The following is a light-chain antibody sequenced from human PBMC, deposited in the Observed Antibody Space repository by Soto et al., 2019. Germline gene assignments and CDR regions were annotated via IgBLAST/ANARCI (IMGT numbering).Light chain of an antibody. CDR2: GAF. V-gene: IGKV3-15*01. CDR3: QQYNKWPLT. Sequence: EIVMTQSPATLSVSPGEGATLSCWASQSVAGNLAWYQQKPGQAPSLLIYGAFTRATGIPATLSGSGSGTEFTLTISSLQSEDFAVYYCQQYNKWPLTFGGGTKVEIK. CDR1: QSVAGN. J-gene: IGKJ4*01.